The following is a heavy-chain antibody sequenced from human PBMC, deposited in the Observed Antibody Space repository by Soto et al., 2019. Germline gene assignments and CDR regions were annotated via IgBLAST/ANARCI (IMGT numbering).Heavy chain of an antibody. Sequence: QVQLVESGGGVVQPGRSLRLSCAASGFTFSSYGMHWVRQAPGKGLEWVAVIWYDGSNKYYADSVKGRFTISRDNSKNTLYLQMNSMRAEDTAVYYCASRVGYCTNGVCPRADYYYYGMDVWGQGTTVTVSS. CDR3: ASRVGYCTNGVCPRADYYYYGMDV. CDR2: IWYDGSNK. J-gene: IGHJ6*02. CDR1: GFTFSSYG. D-gene: IGHD2-8*01. V-gene: IGHV3-33*01.